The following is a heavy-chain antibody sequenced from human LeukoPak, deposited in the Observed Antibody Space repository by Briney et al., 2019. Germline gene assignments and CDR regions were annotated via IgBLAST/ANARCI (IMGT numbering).Heavy chain of an antibody. D-gene: IGHD3-22*01. CDR3: AKEMRGSYYYDSSGYFFDY. V-gene: IGHV3-30*18. Sequence: GRSLRLSCAASGFPFSDYGMYWVRQAPGKGLEWLAVISHDGNNKYYADSVKGRFTISRDNSKNTLYLQMNSLRAEDTAVYYCAKEMRGSYYYDSSGYFFDYWGQGTLVTVSS. CDR2: ISHDGNNK. J-gene: IGHJ4*02. CDR1: GFPFSDYG.